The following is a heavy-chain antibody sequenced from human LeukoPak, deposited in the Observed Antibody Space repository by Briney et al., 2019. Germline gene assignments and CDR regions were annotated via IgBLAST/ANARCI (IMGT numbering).Heavy chain of an antibody. CDR2: ISYTGST. CDR3: ARRITGTTSDSFDY. V-gene: IGHV4-39*01. Sequence: SETLSLTCTVSGGSISSNNYYWGWIRQPPGKGLEWIGSISYTGSTYYNPSLKSRVTISVDTSWNQFSLKVSSLTAADTAMYYCARRITGTTSDSFDYWGQGTLVTVSS. D-gene: IGHD1-20*01. J-gene: IGHJ4*02. CDR1: GGSISSNNYY.